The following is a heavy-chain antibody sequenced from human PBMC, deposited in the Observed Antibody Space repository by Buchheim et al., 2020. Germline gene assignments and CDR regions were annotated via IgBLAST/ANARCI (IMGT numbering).Heavy chain of an antibody. CDR1: GFTFSSYW. D-gene: IGHD3-10*01. CDR2: IKQDGSEK. V-gene: IGHV3-7*01. CDR3: ARSRYGSGSLRGWGNYYYMDV. Sequence: EVQLVESGGGLVQPGGSLRLSCAASGFTFSSYWMSWVRQAPGKGLEWVANIKQDGSEKYYVDSVKGRFTISRDNAKNSLYLQMNSLRAEDTAVYDCARSRYGSGSLRGWGNYYYMDVWGKGTT. J-gene: IGHJ6*03.